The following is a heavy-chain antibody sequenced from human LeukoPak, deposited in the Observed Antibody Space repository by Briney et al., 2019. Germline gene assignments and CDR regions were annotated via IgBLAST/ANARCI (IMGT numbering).Heavy chain of an antibody. CDR3: ARDPVEWELLLDY. CDR1: GVTFSNDC. CDR2: MNIDGSEK. J-gene: IGHJ4*02. D-gene: IGHD1-26*01. Sequence: GGSVRLSCAASGVTFSNDCMGWVRQAPGKRPEWVANMNIDGSEKYYADSVKGRFSISRDNARNSVYLQMASLRVEDTAVYYCARDPVEWELLLDYWGQGTLVTVSS. V-gene: IGHV3-7*01.